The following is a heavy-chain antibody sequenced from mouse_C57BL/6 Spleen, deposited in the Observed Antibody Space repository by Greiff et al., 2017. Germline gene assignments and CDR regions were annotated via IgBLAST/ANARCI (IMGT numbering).Heavy chain of an antibody. D-gene: IGHD1-1*01. CDR3: ARVDYGSSPFHY. V-gene: IGHV5-17*01. CDR2: ISSGSSTI. J-gene: IGHJ2*01. Sequence: EVQLLESGGGLVKPGGSLKLSCAASGFTFSDYAMHWVRQAPEKGLEWVAYISSGSSTIYYADTVKGRFTLSRDKAMNTLFLHMTSLRYDDTAMYYGARVDYGSSPFHYWGQGTTLTVSS. CDR1: GFTFSDYA.